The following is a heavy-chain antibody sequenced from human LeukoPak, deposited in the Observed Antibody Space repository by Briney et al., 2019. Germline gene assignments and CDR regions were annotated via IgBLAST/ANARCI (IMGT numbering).Heavy chain of an antibody. J-gene: IGHJ6*03. V-gene: IGHV1-46*01. D-gene: IGHD1-26*01. CDR2: INPSGGST. Sequence: GESLKISCKGSGYSFLDYWIGWVRQMPGKGPEWMGIINPSGGSTSYAQKFQGRVTMTRDMSTSTVYMELSSLRSEDTAVYYCARNGGRVVGAKHPYYYYMDVWGKGTTVTVSS. CDR3: ARNGGRVVGAKHPYYYYMDV. CDR1: GYSFLDYW.